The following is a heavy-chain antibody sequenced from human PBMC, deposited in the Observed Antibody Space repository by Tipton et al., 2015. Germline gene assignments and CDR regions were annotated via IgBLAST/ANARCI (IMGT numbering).Heavy chain of an antibody. Sequence: TLSLTCTVSGVSISGAGSHWSWIRHLPGKGLEWIGYISYSGATYYRPSLTSRLNISADTSKNQYSLSLSSVTAADTAMYYCAQDWAKACASGICQFFDSWGQGTQVTVSS. CDR1: GVSISGAGSH. D-gene: IGHD5-12*01. J-gene: IGHJ4*02. CDR3: AQDWAKACASGICQFFDS. V-gene: IGHV4-31*03. CDR2: ISYSGAT.